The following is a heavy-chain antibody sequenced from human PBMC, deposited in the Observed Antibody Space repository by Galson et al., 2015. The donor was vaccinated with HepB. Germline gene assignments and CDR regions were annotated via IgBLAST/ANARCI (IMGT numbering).Heavy chain of an antibody. D-gene: IGHD3-10*01. Sequence: SLRLSCAASGLNFNMSAMHWVRQAPGKGLEWVAFISNGGNNYYADSVKGRLTISRDNSKNTLFLQMSSLKPEDSAVYYCAAVGVFPFKVLDHWGQGTQVIVAS. CDR2: ISNGGNN. J-gene: IGHJ4*02. V-gene: IGHV3-30*04. CDR3: AAVGVFPFKVLDH. CDR1: GLNFNMSA.